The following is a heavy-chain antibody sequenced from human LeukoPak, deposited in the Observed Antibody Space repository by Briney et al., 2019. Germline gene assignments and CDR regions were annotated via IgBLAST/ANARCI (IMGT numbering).Heavy chain of an antibody. V-gene: IGHV3-23*01. CDR2: ISAGGGHI. J-gene: IGHJ4*02. CDR3: AKNRDTAMAFYDY. Sequence: GGSLRLSCAASIPTLRLYPMMCVCRAPGKGLEWVSAISAGGGHIYYADSVKGRFTSSRDNSKSTLFLQMNNLRAENTAICCCAKNRDTAMAFYDYWGQGTQVTVSS. CDR1: IPTLRLYP. D-gene: IGHD5-18*01.